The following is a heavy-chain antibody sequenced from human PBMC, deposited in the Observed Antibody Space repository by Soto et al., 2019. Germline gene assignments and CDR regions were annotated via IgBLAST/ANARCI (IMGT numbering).Heavy chain of an antibody. J-gene: IGHJ4*02. CDR2: IYYSGST. CDR3: ARGRNLEDYGDSSIDY. V-gene: IGHV4-31*03. Sequence: QVQLQESGPGLVKPSQTLSLTCTVSGGSISSGGYYWSWIRQHPGKGLEWIGYIYYSGSTYYNPSLKSRVTISVDTSKNQFSLKLSSVTAVDTAVYYCARGRNLEDYGDSSIDYWGQGTLVTVSS. CDR1: GGSISSGGYY. D-gene: IGHD4-17*01.